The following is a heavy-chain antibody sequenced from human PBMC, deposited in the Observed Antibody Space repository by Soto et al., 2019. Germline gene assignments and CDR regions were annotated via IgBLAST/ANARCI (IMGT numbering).Heavy chain of an antibody. CDR3: ARPKERLVPLWYFDY. J-gene: IGHJ4*02. D-gene: IGHD6-13*01. CDR2: IYYSGST. V-gene: IGHV4-39*02. CDR1: GGSISSSSYY. Sequence: QLQLQESGPGLVKPSETLSLTCTVSGGSISSSSYYWGWIRQPPGKGLEWIGSIYYSGSTYYNPPLKSRVSKSVYTSKNHFSLKLISVTAADTAVYYCARPKERLVPLWYFDYWGQGTLVTVSS.